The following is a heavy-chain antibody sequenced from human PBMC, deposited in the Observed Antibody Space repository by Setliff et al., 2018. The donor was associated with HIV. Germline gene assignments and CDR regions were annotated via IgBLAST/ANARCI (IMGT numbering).Heavy chain of an antibody. D-gene: IGHD2-15*01. V-gene: IGHV4-39*07. Sequence: SETLSLTCTVSGGSISTSSSYWGWIRQPPGKGLEWIGSIYYSGNTYLSPSLKSRITISVDTSKNQFSLNLRSVTAADTAVYYCARSSLHCGGGSCYLTWFDPWGQGTLVTVSS. J-gene: IGHJ5*02. CDR1: GGSISTSSSY. CDR2: IYYSGNT. CDR3: ARSSLHCGGGSCYLTWFDP.